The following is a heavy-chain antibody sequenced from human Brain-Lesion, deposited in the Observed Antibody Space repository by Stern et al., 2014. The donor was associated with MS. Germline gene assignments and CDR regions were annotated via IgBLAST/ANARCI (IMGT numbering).Heavy chain of an antibody. CDR2: IIPIFGSP. D-gene: IGHD5-18*01. Sequence: HLVESGPEVKKPGSSVQVSCKAPGGTFGTYPITWLRQAPGQGLASIGRIIPIFGSPNYAQKFQRRVTITADRSTTTVYMKLSSLKSDDAAVYYCAKDGPALVTNWFDPWGRGTLVTVSS. J-gene: IGHJ5*02. CDR1: GGTFGTYP. V-gene: IGHV1-69*06. CDR3: AKDGPALVTNWFDP.